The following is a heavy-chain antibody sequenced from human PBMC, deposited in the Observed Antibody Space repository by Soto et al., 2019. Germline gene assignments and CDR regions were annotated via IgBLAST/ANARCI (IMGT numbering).Heavy chain of an antibody. D-gene: IGHD3-16*01. CDR3: AFQISPYHYYYMDV. J-gene: IGHJ6*03. CDR1: GGSISRNY. CDR2: IYYSGST. Sequence: SETLSLTCTVSGGSISRNYWTWIRQPPGKGLERIGYIYYSGSTNYNPSLKSRVTISLDTSKSQFSLKLSSVTAVDMAVYYCAFQISPYHYYYMDVWGKGTTVTVSS. V-gene: IGHV4-59*01.